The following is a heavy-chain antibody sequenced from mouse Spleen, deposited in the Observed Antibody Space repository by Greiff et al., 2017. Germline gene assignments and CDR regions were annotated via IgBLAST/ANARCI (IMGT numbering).Heavy chain of an antibody. CDR2: IYPGSGST. Sequence: QVQLQQPGAELVKPGASVKMSCKASGYTFTSYWITWVKQRPGQGLEWIGDIYPGSGSTNYNEKFKSKATLTVDTSSSTAYMQLSSLTSEDSAVYYCARWGDYAGSYGSRGYFDYWGQGTTLTVSS. CDR1: GYTFTSYW. D-gene: IGHD1-1*01. V-gene: IGHV1-55*01. CDR3: ARWGDYAGSYGSRGYFDY. J-gene: IGHJ2*01.